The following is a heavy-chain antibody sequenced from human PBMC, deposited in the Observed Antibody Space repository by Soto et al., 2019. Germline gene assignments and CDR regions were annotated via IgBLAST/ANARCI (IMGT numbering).Heavy chain of an antibody. CDR3: AKGGSGNYLTYYYYYGMDV. V-gene: IGHV3-30*18. D-gene: IGHD3-22*01. CDR2: ISYDGNNK. CDR1: GFSLSNNG. J-gene: IGHJ6*02. Sequence: SLRLSCAASGFSLSNNGMHWVRQAPGKGLEGVAVISYDGNNKYYTDSVKGRFTISRDNSKNTVYLEMNNLRAEDTAMYYCAKGGSGNYLTYYYYYGMDVWGQGTTVTVSS.